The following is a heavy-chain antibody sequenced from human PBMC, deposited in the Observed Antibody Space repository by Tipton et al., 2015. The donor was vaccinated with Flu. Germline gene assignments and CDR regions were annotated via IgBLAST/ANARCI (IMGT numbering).Heavy chain of an antibody. CDR2: IYYTGST. Sequence: TLSLTCTVSGGSIRSSTDFWAWIRQSPGKGLEWIGTIYYTGSTYYNVSLKSRATISVDTSKNQFSLKLSSVTAADTAVYYCARDVGPQIKVTGGMDVWGQGTTVTVSS. CDR1: GGSIRSSTDF. J-gene: IGHJ6*02. V-gene: IGHV4-39*07. CDR3: ARDVGPQIKVTGGMDV. D-gene: IGHD2-21*02.